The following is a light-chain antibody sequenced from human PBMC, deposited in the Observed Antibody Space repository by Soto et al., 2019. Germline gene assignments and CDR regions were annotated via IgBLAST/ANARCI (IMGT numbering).Light chain of an antibody. J-gene: IGLJ3*02. CDR2: DVS. CDR1: SSDVGGYNY. Sequence: SALTQPRSVSGSPGQSVTISCTGTSSDVGGYNYVSWYQQHPGRAPKLMIYDVSKRPSGVPDRFSGSKSGNTASLTISGLQAEDEAAYYCCSYAGSYTWVFGGGTKLTVL. V-gene: IGLV2-11*01. CDR3: CSYAGSYTWV.